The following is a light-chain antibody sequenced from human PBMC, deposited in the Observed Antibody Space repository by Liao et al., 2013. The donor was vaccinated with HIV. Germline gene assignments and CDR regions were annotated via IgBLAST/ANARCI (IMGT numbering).Light chain of an antibody. J-gene: IGLJ2*01. V-gene: IGLV3-25*02. Sequence: SYELTQPSSVSVSPGQTARITCSGDALPKQSVSWYQLKSGQAPVLVMYKDIERPSGIPERFSGSNSGNTATLTISGTQTLDEADYYCQAWDSSTACVVFGGGTKLTVL. CDR1: ALPKQS. CDR3: QAWDSSTACVV. CDR2: KDI.